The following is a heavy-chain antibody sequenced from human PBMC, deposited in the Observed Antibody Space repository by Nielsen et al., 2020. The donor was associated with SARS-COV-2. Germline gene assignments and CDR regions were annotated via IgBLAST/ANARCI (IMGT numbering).Heavy chain of an antibody. CDR3: VTTEGTVDTAMIGGFAH. Sequence: GESLKISCAASGFAFSTYWMHWVRQVPGRGLVWVSRINSDGRGTSYADSVKGRFTISRDNARNTLYLQMNSLRAEDMAVYYCVTTEGTVDTAMIGGFAHWGQGTLVTVSS. D-gene: IGHD5-18*01. CDR2: INSDGRGT. CDR1: GFAFSTYW. V-gene: IGHV3-74*01. J-gene: IGHJ4*02.